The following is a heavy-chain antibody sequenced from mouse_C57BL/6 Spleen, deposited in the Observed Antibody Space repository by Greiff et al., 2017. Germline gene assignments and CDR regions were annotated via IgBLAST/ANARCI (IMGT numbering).Heavy chain of an antibody. Sequence: VQLQQSGPELVKPGASVKISCKASGYAFSSSWMNWVKQRPGKGLEWIGRIYPGDGDTNYNGKFKGKATLTADKSSSTAYMQLSSLTSEDSAVYFCARKLDGYYDYFDYWGQGTTLTVSS. CDR1: GYAFSSSW. D-gene: IGHD2-3*01. CDR2: IYPGDGDT. J-gene: IGHJ2*01. CDR3: ARKLDGYYDYFDY. V-gene: IGHV1-82*01.